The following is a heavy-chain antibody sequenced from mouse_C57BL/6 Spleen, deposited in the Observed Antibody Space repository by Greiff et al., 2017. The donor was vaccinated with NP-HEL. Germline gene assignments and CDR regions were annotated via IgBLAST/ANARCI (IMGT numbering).Heavy chain of an antibody. CDR3: ARHFDGSYFDY. Sequence: EVQVVESGGDLVKPGGSLKLSCAASGFTFSSYGMSWVRQTPDKRLEWVATISSGGSYNYYPDSVKGRFTISRDNAKNTLYLQMSSLKSEDTAMYYCARHFDGSYFDYWGQGTTLTVSS. CDR2: ISSGGSYN. J-gene: IGHJ2*01. CDR1: GFTFSSYG. V-gene: IGHV5-6*01. D-gene: IGHD2-3*01.